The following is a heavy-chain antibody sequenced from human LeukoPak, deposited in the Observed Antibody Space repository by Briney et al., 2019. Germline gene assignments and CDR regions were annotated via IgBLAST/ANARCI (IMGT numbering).Heavy chain of an antibody. CDR3: ARMMFYDGSAAED. D-gene: IGHD3-22*01. Sequence: SETLSLTCTVSSGYVRSSSYYWGWIRQPPGTGLESNGSIFYNGRTHYNPSLKSRVTMSVDTSENQFSLTVSSVTAADTAIYYCARMMFYDGSAAEDWGQGTLVTVSS. CDR1: SGYVRSSSYY. CDR2: IFYNGRT. J-gene: IGHJ4*02. V-gene: IGHV4-39*01.